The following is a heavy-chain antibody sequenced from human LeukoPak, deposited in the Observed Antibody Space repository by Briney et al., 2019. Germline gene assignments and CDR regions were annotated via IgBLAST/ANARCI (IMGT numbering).Heavy chain of an antibody. J-gene: IGHJ4*02. CDR2: INPSGGST. CDR1: GYTFTNYY. CDR3: ARDEPLTRIQLWLPKY. D-gene: IGHD5-18*01. V-gene: IGHV1-46*01. Sequence: ASVKVSCKASGYTFTNYYMHWVRQAPGQGLEWMGIINPSGGSTSYAQKFQGRVTMTRDTSTSTVYMELSSLRSEDTAVYYCARDEPLTRIQLWLPKYWGQGTLVTVSS.